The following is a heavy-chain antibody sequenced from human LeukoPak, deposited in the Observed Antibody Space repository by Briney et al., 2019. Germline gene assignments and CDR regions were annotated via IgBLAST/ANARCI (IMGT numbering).Heavy chain of an antibody. Sequence: SETLSLTCTVSGYSISSGYYWGWIRQPPGKGLEWIGSIYHSGSTYYSPSLKSRVTISVDTSKNQFSLKLTSVTAADTAVYYCARRKGFGEGYFDSWGQGTLVTVSS. CDR3: ARRKGFGEGYFDS. CDR1: GYSISSGYY. CDR2: IYHSGST. V-gene: IGHV4-38-2*02. D-gene: IGHD3-10*01. J-gene: IGHJ4*02.